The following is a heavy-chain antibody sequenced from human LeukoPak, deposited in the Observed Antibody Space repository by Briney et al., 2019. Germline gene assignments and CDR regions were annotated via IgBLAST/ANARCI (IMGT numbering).Heavy chain of an antibody. J-gene: IGHJ4*02. V-gene: IGHV4-39*07. CDR1: GGSISSTKTC. CDR2: ICYTGNT. CDR3: ARGYSGSYGRFDY. Sequence: PSETLSLTCAVSGGSISSTKTCGDWIRQPPGKGMEWIGTICYTGNTYYKPSLKSRVTISVDTSKNQFSLKLSSVTAADTAVYYCARGYSGSYGRFDYWGQGTLVTVSS. D-gene: IGHD1-26*01.